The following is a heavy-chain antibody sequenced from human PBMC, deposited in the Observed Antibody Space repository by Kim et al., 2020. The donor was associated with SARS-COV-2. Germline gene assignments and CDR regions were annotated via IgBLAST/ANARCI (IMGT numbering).Heavy chain of an antibody. CDR3: ARDLGTSPGGGY. D-gene: IGHD1-7*01. V-gene: IGHV3-48*02. CDR2: STTSRSVI. CDR1: GFALSTYH. Sequence: GGSLRRSCEASGFALSTYHMDWVRQVPGKGLEWISVSTTSRSVIKYADFVQGRFDISRDNAKNALYLQMDRLRDEDTAVYFCARDLGTSPGGGYWDQGTLVNVSS. J-gene: IGHJ4*02.